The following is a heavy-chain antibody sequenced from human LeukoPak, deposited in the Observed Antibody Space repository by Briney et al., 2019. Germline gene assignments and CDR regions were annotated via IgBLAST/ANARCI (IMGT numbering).Heavy chain of an antibody. J-gene: IGHJ6*02. V-gene: IGHV3-30*18. CDR3: AKELAVASYYYYGMDV. Sequence: GGSLRLSCAASGFTFSSYGMHWVRQAPGKGLEWVAVISYDGSNKYYADSVKGRFTISRDNPKNTLYLQMNSLRAEDTAVYYCAKELAVASYYYYGMDVWGQGTTVTVSS. CDR1: GFTFSSYG. CDR2: ISYDGSNK. D-gene: IGHD6-19*01.